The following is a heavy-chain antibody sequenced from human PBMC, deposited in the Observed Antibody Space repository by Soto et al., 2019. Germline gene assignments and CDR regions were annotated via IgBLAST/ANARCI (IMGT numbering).Heavy chain of an antibody. V-gene: IGHV1-69*01. D-gene: IGHD2-2*01. CDR2: IIPIFGTA. CDR3: VSPTYCSSTSCYGGSFDY. Sequence: QVQLVQSGAEVKKPGSSVKVSCKASGGTFSSYAISWVRQAPGQGLEWMGGIIPIFGTANYAQKFQGRVKITADESTSTAYMELSSLRSEDTAVYYCVSPTYCSSTSCYGGSFDYWGQGTLVAVSS. J-gene: IGHJ4*02. CDR1: GGTFSSYA.